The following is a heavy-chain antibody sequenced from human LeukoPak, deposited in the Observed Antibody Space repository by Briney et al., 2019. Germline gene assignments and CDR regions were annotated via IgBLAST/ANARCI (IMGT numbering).Heavy chain of an antibody. V-gene: IGHV4-34*01. J-gene: IGHJ3*02. CDR1: GGSFTGYY. CDR2: INRSGST. D-gene: IGHD3-10*01. Sequence: PSETLSLTCAVYGGSFTGYYWRWIRQSPGKGLEWVGEINRSGSTNYNPSFKRRVTISIDTSKNQFFLKLSSVTAADTAVYYCARDLLGDREAFDIWGQGTMVTVSS. CDR3: ARDLLGDREAFDI.